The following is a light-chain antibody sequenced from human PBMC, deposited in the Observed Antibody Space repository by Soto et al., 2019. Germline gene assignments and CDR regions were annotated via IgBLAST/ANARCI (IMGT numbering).Light chain of an antibody. Sequence: QSALTQPASVSGSPGQSITISCTGTASHLGAYKYVSWYQQHPDKAPKLILYEVSRRPSGVSNRFSGSKSGNTASLTISGLLAEDEADYSCSSYTNTSTLVFGTGTKLTVL. CDR3: SSYTNTSTLV. CDR2: EVS. J-gene: IGLJ1*01. V-gene: IGLV2-14*03. CDR1: ASHLGAYKY.